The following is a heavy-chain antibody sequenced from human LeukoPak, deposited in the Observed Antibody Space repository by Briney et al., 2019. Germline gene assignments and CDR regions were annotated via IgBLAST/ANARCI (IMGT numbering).Heavy chain of an antibody. J-gene: IGHJ4*02. V-gene: IGHV4-39*01. D-gene: IGHD3-3*01. CDR1: GGSISSSSYY. CDR2: IYYSGST. CDR3: ALTHEWSRYYFDY. Sequence: SETLSLTCTVSGGSISSSSYYWGWIRQPPGKGLEWIGSIYYSGSTYYNPSLKSRITISVDTSKNQFSLKLSSVTAADTAVYYCALTHEWSRYYFDYWGREPWSPSPQ.